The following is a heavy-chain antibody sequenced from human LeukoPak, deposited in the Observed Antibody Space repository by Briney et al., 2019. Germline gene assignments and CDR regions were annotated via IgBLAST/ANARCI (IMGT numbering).Heavy chain of an antibody. Sequence: PSETLSLTCTVSGGSLSSYYWNWLRQPAGKGLEGIGRIYTSGSTKYKPSLTSGGTISVDTRQNQFSLKLRYVPAADTAVYYCARDKSRTYGSADAFDIWGQGTMVTVSS. J-gene: IGHJ3*02. D-gene: IGHD3-10*01. CDR2: IYTSGST. CDR3: ARDKSRTYGSADAFDI. CDR1: GGSLSSYY. V-gene: IGHV4-4*07.